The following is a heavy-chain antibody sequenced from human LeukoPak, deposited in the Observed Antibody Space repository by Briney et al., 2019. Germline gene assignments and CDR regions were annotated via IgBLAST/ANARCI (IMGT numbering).Heavy chain of an antibody. Sequence: PSETLSLTCAVSGGSISSGSYYWSWIREPAGKGLEWIGRIYTSGSTNYNPSLKSRVTISVDTSKNQFSLKLSSVTAADTAVYYCARVPRLEWLSRGYWYFDLWGRGTLVTVSS. J-gene: IGHJ2*01. V-gene: IGHV4-61*02. CDR3: ARVPRLEWLSRGYWYFDL. CDR2: IYTSGST. D-gene: IGHD3-3*01. CDR1: GGSISSGSYY.